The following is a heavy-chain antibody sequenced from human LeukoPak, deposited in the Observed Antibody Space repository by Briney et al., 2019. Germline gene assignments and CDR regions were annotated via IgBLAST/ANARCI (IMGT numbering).Heavy chain of an antibody. Sequence: GGSLRLSCAASGFTVGANYMSWVRQAPGKGLEWVSLIYSGSSTYYANSVKGRFTISRDNSKNTVYLQMNSLRAEDTAVYYCARVPYGNYHYYYMDVWGKGTTVTVSS. CDR1: GFTVGANY. V-gene: IGHV3-53*01. CDR3: ARVPYGNYHYYYMDV. CDR2: IYSGSST. J-gene: IGHJ6*03. D-gene: IGHD3-10*01.